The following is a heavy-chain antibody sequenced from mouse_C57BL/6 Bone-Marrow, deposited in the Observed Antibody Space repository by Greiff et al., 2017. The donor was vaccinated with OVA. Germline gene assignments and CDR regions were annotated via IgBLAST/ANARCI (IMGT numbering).Heavy chain of an antibody. V-gene: IGHV3-6*01. J-gene: IGHJ3*01. CDR3: ARDDYDWFAY. D-gene: IGHD2-4*01. CDR1: GYSITSGYY. Sequence: EVQLVESGPGLVKPSQSLSLTCSVTGYSITSGYYRNWIRQFPGNKLEWMGYISYDGSNNYNPSLKNRISITRDTSKNQFFLKLNSVTTEDTATYYCARDDYDWFAYWGQGTLVTVSA. CDR2: ISYDGSN.